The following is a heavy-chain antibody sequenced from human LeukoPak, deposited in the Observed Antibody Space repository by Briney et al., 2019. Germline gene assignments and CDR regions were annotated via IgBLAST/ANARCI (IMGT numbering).Heavy chain of an antibody. D-gene: IGHD6-13*01. J-gene: IGHJ5*02. CDR3: AALLAASGNWFDP. CDR2: IYPNSGGT. Sequence: ASVKVSCKASGYTFTDYHMHWVRQAPGQGLEWMGRIYPNSGGTNYAQKFQGRVAMTRDTSISTAYMELSRLRSDDTAVYYCAALLAASGNWFDPWGQGTLVTVSS. V-gene: IGHV1-2*06. CDR1: GYTFTDYH.